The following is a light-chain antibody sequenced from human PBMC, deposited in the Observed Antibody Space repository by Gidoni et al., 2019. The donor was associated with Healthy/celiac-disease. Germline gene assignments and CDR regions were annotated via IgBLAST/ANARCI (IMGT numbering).Light chain of an antibody. CDR1: QSVLYSSNNKNY. Sequence: IVMPQFPDSLAVSLGERSTINCKSSQSVLYSSNNKNYLAWYQQKPGQPPKLLIYCASTRESGVPDRFSGSGSGTDFTPTISSLQAEDVAVYCCQQYYSTPLTFGGGTKVEIK. V-gene: IGKV4-1*01. CDR2: CAS. CDR3: QQYYSTPLT. J-gene: IGKJ4*01.